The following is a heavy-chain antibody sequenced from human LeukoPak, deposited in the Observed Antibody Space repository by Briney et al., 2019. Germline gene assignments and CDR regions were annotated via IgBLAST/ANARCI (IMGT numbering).Heavy chain of an antibody. CDR2: IKRDGSEK. V-gene: IGHV3-7*03. Sequence: PGGSLRLSCAASGFTFSSYWMSWVRQAPGKGLEWVANIKRDGSEKYYADSVKGRFTISRDNAKNSLYLQMNSLRVEDTAVYYCASDGSGWRTDYWGQGTLVTASS. D-gene: IGHD6-19*01. CDR3: ASDGSGWRTDY. CDR1: GFTFSSYW. J-gene: IGHJ4*02.